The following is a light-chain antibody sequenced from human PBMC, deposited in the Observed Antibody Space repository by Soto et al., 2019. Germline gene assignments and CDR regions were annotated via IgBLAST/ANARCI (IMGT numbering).Light chain of an antibody. Sequence: EIVLTQSPGTLSLSPGERATLSCRTSQSVRSSHLAWYQQKPGQAPRLLIYGASSRATGIPDRFSGSGSGTDFTLTISRLEPEDFAVYHCQQYSSSPLTCGGGTKGDIK. CDR2: GAS. J-gene: IGKJ4*01. V-gene: IGKV3-20*01. CDR3: QQYSSSPLT. CDR1: QSVRSSH.